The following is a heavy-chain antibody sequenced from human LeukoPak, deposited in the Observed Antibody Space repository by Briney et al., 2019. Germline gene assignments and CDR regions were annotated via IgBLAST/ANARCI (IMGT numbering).Heavy chain of an antibody. D-gene: IGHD5/OR15-5a*01. J-gene: IGHJ6*02. Sequence: SETLSLTCTVSGDSISSYYWSWIRQPPGKGLEWIGYIYYSGSTDYNPSLKSRVTISVDTSKNQFSLKLSSVTSADTAVYYCARHGPLYEYFYYNMDVWGQGTTVTVSS. CDR2: IYYSGST. CDR3: ARHGPLYEYFYYNMDV. V-gene: IGHV4-59*08. CDR1: GDSISSYY.